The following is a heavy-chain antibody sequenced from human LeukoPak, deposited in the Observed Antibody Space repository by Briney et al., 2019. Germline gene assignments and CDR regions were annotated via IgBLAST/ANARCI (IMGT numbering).Heavy chain of an antibody. D-gene: IGHD1-1*01. V-gene: IGHV5-10-1*01. CDR2: IDPSDSYT. J-gene: IGHJ4*02. Sequence: GESLNISCKGSGYSFTSYWISWVRQMPGKGLEWMGRIDPSDSYTNYSPSFHGHVTISADKSISTAYLQWSSLKASDTAMYYCANALSGTSFWGYWGQGTPLTVSS. CDR1: GYSFTSYW. CDR3: ANALSGTSFWGY.